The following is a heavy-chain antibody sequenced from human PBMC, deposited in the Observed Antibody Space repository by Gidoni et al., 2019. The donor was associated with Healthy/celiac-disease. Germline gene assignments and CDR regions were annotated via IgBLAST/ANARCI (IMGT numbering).Heavy chain of an antibody. V-gene: IGHV5-51*03. J-gene: IGHJ4*02. CDR3: ARPAYCGGDCYTHFDY. D-gene: IGHD2-21*01. Sequence: EVQLVQSGAEVKKPGESLKLSCTGSGYSFTSYWIGWVRQMPGKGLEWMGIIYPGDSDTRYSPSFQGQVTISADKAISTAYLQWSSLKASDTAMYYCARPAYCGGDCYTHFDYWGQGTLVTVSS. CDR2: IYPGDSDT. CDR1: GYSFTSYW.